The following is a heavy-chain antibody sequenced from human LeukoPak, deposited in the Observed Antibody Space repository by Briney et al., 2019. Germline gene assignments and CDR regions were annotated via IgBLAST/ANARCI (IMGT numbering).Heavy chain of an antibody. CDR3: AKDDYYDSSGYKRVFDY. D-gene: IGHD3-22*01. CDR1: GFTFSNYG. V-gene: IGHV3-23*01. J-gene: IGHJ4*02. CDR2: ISGSGGRT. Sequence: GGTLRLSCAASGFTFSNYGMTWVRQAPGKGLELVSGISGSGGRTFYADSVKGRFTISRDNSKNTLYLQMNSLRAEDTAVYYCAKDDYYDSSGYKRVFDYWGQGTLVTVSS.